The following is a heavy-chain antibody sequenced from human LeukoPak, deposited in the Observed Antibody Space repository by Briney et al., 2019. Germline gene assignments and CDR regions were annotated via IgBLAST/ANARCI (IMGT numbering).Heavy chain of an antibody. CDR2: IIPIFGIA. V-gene: IGHV1-69*04. J-gene: IGHJ3*02. D-gene: IGHD1-1*01. CDR3: ARSSRTTDDAFDI. CDR1: GGTFSSYA. Sequence: SVKVSCKASGGTFSSYAISWVRQAPGQGLEWMGRIIPIFGIANYAQKFQGRVTITADKSRSTAYMELSSLRSEDTAVYYCARSSRTTDDAFDIWGQGTMVTVSS.